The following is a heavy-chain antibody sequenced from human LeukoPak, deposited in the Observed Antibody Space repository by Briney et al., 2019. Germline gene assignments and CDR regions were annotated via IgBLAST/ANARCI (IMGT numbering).Heavy chain of an antibody. CDR3: AREGRTFDI. Sequence: PSETLSLTCAVSGGSFSGYYWSWIRQPPGQGLEWIGEINHSGSTNYNPSLKSRVTISVDTSKNQFSLKLSSVTAADTAVYYCAREGRTFDIWGQGTMVTVSS. V-gene: IGHV4-34*01. CDR1: GGSFSGYY. J-gene: IGHJ3*02. CDR2: INHSGST.